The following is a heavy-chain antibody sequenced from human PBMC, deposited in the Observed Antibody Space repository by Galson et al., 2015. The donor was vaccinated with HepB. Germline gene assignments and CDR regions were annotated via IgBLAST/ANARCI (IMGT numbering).Heavy chain of an antibody. D-gene: IGHD1-20*01. J-gene: IGHJ5*02. CDR2: ISAYNGNT. V-gene: IGHV1-18*01. CDR1: GYTFTSYG. Sequence: SVKVSCKASGYTFTSYGISWVRQAPGQGLEWMGWISAYNGNTNYAQKLQGRVTMTTDTSTSTAYMELRSLRSDDTAVYYCARDRPITGTTGWFDPWGQGTLVTVSS. CDR3: ARDRPITGTTGWFDP.